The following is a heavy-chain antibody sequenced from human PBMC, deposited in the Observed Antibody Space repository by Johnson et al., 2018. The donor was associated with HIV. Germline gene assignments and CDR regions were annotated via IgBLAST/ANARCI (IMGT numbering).Heavy chain of an antibody. D-gene: IGHD3-22*01. J-gene: IGHJ3*02. CDR1: GFTFNNYA. CDR3: ARDRRHYYDSSGYPDYDAFDI. CDR2: IWYNGSNK. Sequence: QVQLVESGGGVVQPGRSLRLSCAASGFTFNNYAMHWVRQAPGKGLEWVAIIWYNGSNKSYAKSVKGRFTISRDNSRNTLYLQMNSLRAEDTALYFCARDRRHYYDSSGYPDYDAFDIWGQGTKVTVSS. V-gene: IGHV3-33*01.